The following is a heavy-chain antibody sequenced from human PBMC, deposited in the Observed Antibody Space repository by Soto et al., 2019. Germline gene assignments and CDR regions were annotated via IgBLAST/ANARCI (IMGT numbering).Heavy chain of an antibody. CDR2: IHYTGTT. CDR3: ARLGSWGRNWFDS. V-gene: IGHV4-39*01. CDR1: GASISGSNNY. J-gene: IGHJ5*01. Sequence: QLHLQESGPGLVKPSETLSLSCTVSGASISGSNNYWAWVRQSPGKGLEWLGSIHYTGTTYYNPSLKSRVDFSVDTFNAQFSLNLNSVTAADTAVYYCARLGSWGRNWFDSWGQGTLVTVSS. D-gene: IGHD3-16*01.